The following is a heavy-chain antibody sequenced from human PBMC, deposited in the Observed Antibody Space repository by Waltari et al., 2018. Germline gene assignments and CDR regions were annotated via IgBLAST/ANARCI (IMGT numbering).Heavy chain of an antibody. J-gene: IGHJ1*01. CDR2: ISGSGGST. CDR1: GFTFSSEA. D-gene: IGHD6-6*01. Sequence: EGQRGEAGGGLVQHGGATRLACAASGFTFSSEARSVFRQAPGKGLELVSAISGSGGSTYYADSVKGRFTISRDNSKNTLYLQMNSLRAEDTAVYYCAKDWAQLGEYFQHWGQGTLVTVSS. CDR3: AKDWAQLGEYFQH. V-gene: IGHV3-23*04.